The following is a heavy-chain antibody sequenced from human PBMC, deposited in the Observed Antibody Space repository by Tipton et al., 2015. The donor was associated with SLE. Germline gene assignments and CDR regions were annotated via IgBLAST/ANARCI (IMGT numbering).Heavy chain of an antibody. CDR1: GGSISTYY. D-gene: IGHD2-21*02. CDR3: ARGLQAFCGGDCPFDL. J-gene: IGHJ5*02. Sequence: TLSLTCTVSGGSISTYYWTWIRQSAVKGLEYIGRIYAGGTTNYHPPLKSRVTMSVDTSKHQFSLTLRSVTAADTAIYYCARGLQAFCGGDCPFDLWGQGTLVTVSS. V-gene: IGHV4-4*07. CDR2: IYAGGTT.